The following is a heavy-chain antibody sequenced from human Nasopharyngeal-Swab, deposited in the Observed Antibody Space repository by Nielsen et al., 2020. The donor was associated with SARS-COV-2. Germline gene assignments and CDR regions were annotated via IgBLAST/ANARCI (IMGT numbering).Heavy chain of an antibody. Sequence: VRQMPGKGLEWMGRIDPSDSYTNYSPSFQGHVTISADKSISTAYLQWSSLKVSDTAMYYCARQRVNNWFDPWGQGTLVTVSS. V-gene: IGHV5-10-1*01. CDR3: ARQRVNNWFDP. J-gene: IGHJ5*02. D-gene: IGHD6-25*01. CDR2: IDPSDSYT.